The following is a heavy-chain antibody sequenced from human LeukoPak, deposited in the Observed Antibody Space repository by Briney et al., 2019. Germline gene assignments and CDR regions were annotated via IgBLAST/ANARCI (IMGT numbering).Heavy chain of an antibody. J-gene: IGHJ4*02. CDR3: ARLRIQLWQRGGYYFDY. V-gene: IGHV4-4*07. Sequence: PSETLSLTRSVSGGSLSGYHWTWIRQPAGKGLEWIGRIYTNGNTNFNSSLRGRITMSVDTSKNQFSLKLSSVTAADTAVYYCARLRIQLWQRGGYYFDYWGQGTLVTVSS. CDR1: GGSLSGYH. CDR2: IYTNGNT. D-gene: IGHD5-18*01.